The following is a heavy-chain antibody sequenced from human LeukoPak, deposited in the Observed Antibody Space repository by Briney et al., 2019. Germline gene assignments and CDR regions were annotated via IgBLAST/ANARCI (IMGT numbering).Heavy chain of an antibody. CDR3: ARRRYGSGSYPPFDP. V-gene: IGHV3-33*01. Sequence: GGSLRLSCAASGFTFSSYGMHWVRQAPGKGLEWVAVIWYDGSNKYYADSVKGRFTISRDNSKNTLYLQMNSLRAEDTAVYYCARRRYGSGSYPPFDPWGQGTLVTVSS. D-gene: IGHD3-10*01. CDR1: GFTFSSYG. CDR2: IWYDGSNK. J-gene: IGHJ5*02.